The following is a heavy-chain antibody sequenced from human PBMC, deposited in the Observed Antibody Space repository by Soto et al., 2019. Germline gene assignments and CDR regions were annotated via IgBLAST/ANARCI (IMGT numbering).Heavy chain of an antibody. Sequence: SETLSLTCTVSGGSISSSSYYWGWIRQPPGKGLEWIGSIYYSGSTNYNPSLKSRVTISVDTSKNQFSLKLSSVTAADTAVYYCARSAYYGDVLYYFDYWGQGTLVTVSS. CDR1: GGSISSSSYY. CDR3: ARSAYYGDVLYYFDY. D-gene: IGHD4-17*01. J-gene: IGHJ4*02. CDR2: IYYSGST. V-gene: IGHV4-39*07.